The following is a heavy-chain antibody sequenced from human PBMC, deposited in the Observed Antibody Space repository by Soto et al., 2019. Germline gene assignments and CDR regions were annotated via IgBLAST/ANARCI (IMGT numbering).Heavy chain of an antibody. CDR1: GGSLSDYY. CDR3: ARTPRAVAGTAGMDV. V-gene: IGHV4-34*01. Sequence: QVQLQQWGAGLLKSSETLSLTCAVYGGSLSDYYWSWIRQPPGKGLEWIGEINHSRRTNYNPALTSRVTISVDTSKNQSSLKVSSVTAADTAVYYCARTPRAVAGTAGMDVWGQGTTVTVSS. CDR2: INHSRRT. D-gene: IGHD6-19*01. J-gene: IGHJ6*02.